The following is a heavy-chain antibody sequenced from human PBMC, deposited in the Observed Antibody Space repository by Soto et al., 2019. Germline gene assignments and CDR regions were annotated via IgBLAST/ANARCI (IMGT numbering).Heavy chain of an antibody. CDR3: ARGVGSGTYYNQYNWFDP. CDR1: GYTFTNYG. D-gene: IGHD3-10*01. V-gene: IGHV1-18*01. CDR2: INTYNGNT. J-gene: IGHJ5*02. Sequence: ASVKVSCKASGYTFTNYGISWVRQVPGQGLEWMGWINTYNGNTNHAQKLQGRVTMTTDTSTSTAYMELRSLRSDDTAVYYCARGVGSGTYYNQYNWFDPWGQGTLVTVSS.